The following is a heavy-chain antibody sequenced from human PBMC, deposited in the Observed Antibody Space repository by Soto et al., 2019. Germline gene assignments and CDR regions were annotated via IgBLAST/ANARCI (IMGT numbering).Heavy chain of an antibody. J-gene: IGHJ4*02. CDR3: ARDSRSWSGYALNYFDY. Sequence: LVTLPLTCAVYVGSFIGYYWSWIRQHPGKGLEWIGEINHSGSTNYNPALKSRVTISVDTSKNQFSLKLSSVTAADTAVYYCARDSRSWSGYALNYFDYWGQGTLVTVPQ. D-gene: IGHD3-3*01. CDR2: INHSGST. V-gene: IGHV4-34*01. CDR1: VGSFIGYY.